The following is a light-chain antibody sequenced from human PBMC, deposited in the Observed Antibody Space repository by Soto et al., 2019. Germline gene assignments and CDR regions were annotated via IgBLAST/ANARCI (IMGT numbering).Light chain of an antibody. Sequence: QSVLTQPASVSGSPGQSITISCTGTNSDVGGYNYVSWYQQHPGKAPKLMIYEVSYRPSGVSNRFSGSKSGNTASLTISGLHAEDEADYYCSSYTTTTTTIFGGGTKLTVL. CDR3: SSYTTTTTTI. CDR1: NSDVGGYNY. V-gene: IGLV2-14*01. CDR2: EVS. J-gene: IGLJ2*01.